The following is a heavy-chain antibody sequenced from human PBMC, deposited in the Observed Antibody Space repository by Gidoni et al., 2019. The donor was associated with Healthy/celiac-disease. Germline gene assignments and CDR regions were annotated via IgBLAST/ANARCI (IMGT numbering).Heavy chain of an antibody. CDR2: ISGSGGST. J-gene: IGHJ3*02. Sequence: EVQLLESGGGLVQPGGSLRLSCAASGFTFSSYAMSWVRQVPGKGLEWVSAISGSGGSTYYADSVKGRFTISRDNSKNTLYLQMNSLRAEDTAVYYCAKDGKEYYYDSSGYFDIWGQGTMVTVSS. CDR3: AKDGKEYYYDSSGYFDI. D-gene: IGHD3-22*01. CDR1: GFTFSSYA. V-gene: IGHV3-23*01.